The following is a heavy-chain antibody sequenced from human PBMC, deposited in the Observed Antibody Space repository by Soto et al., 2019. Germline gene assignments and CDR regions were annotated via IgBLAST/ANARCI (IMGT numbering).Heavy chain of an antibody. CDR2: ISFDGSNE. D-gene: IGHD3-22*01. J-gene: IGHJ4*02. Sequence: QVQLVESGGGVVQPGRSLTLSCAASGFTLSNYGMNWVRQAPGKGLEWVAVISFDGSNEYYADSVKGRFTISRDNSKNTLYLQMNSLATEDTAVYYCAKETPLKRRYYDTRGYYYFDYWGQGTLVTVSS. CDR1: GFTLSNYG. CDR3: AKETPLKRRYYDTRGYYYFDY. V-gene: IGHV3-30*18.